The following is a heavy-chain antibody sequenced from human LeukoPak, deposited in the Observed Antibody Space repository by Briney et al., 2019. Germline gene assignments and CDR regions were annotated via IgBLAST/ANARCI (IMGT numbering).Heavy chain of an antibody. CDR1: GGSISSYY. J-gene: IGHJ4*02. CDR3: ARGGTTLTTRGKFDY. V-gene: IGHV4-59*01. D-gene: IGHD4-11*01. CDR2: IYDSGST. Sequence: PSETLSLTCTVSGGSISSYYWSWIRQPPGRGLEWIGYIYDSGSTNYNPSLKSRVTISLDTSKNQFSLKLNSVTAADTAVYYCARGGTTLTTRGKFDYWGQGTLVTVSS.